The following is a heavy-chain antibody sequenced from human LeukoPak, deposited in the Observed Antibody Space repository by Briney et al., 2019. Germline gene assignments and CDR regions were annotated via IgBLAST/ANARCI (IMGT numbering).Heavy chain of an antibody. CDR2: IYYSGST. CDR3: ARGIAAAGNTDYFDY. CDR1: GGSISSYY. V-gene: IGHV4-59*01. D-gene: IGHD6-13*01. Sequence: SETLSLTCTVSGGSISSYYWSWIRQPPGKGLEWIGYIYYSGSTNYNPSLKSRATISVDTSKNQFSLKLSSVTAPDTAVYYCARGIAAAGNTDYFDYWGQGTLVTVSS. J-gene: IGHJ4*02.